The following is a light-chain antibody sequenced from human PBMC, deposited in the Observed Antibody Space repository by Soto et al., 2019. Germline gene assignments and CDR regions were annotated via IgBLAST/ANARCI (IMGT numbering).Light chain of an antibody. J-gene: IGKJ1*01. Sequence: DIQMTQSPSSLSASVGDRVTITCRTSQGISNYLAWYQQRPGKAPEVLIYAASRLQGGVPSRFSGSGSGTDFTLTINSLQPEDSASYYCQQSYSTPWTFGQGTKVEIK. V-gene: IGKV1-39*01. CDR2: AAS. CDR1: QGISNY. CDR3: QQSYSTPWT.